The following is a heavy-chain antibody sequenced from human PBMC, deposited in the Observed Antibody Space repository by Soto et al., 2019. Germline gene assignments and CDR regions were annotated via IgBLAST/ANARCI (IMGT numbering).Heavy chain of an antibody. Sequence: QVQLVESGGGVVQPGRSLRLSCAASGFTFSTYGMHWVRQAPGKGLEWVAVIWYDGSNEYYPDSVKGRFTISRDNSRNTLYLQMNSLRAEDTAVYYCARDRAGAHTICDYWGQGTLVTVSS. CDR2: IWYDGSNE. CDR3: ARDRAGAHTICDY. CDR1: GFTFSTYG. D-gene: IGHD1-26*01. J-gene: IGHJ4*02. V-gene: IGHV3-33*01.